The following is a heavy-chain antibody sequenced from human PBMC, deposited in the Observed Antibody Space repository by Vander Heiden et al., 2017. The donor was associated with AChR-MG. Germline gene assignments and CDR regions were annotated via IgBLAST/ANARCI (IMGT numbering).Heavy chain of an antibody. CDR3: ARARTDRLGYCSGGSCSTFDY. J-gene: IGHJ4*02. V-gene: IGHV3-74*01. CDR2: INSDGSAT. D-gene: IGHD2-15*01. Sequence: EVQMVESGGGLVQPGGSVRLSCAASGFSFCNYWMNWVRQTPGKGLVWVSLINSDGSATNYADSVKGRFTIARDNANNTLFLQINSLRAEDTAVYFCARARTDRLGYCSGGSCSTFDYWGQGTLVTVSS. CDR1: GFSFCNYW.